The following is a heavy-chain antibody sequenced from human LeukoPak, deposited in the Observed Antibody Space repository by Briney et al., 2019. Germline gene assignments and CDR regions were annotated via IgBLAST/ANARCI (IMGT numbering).Heavy chain of an antibody. V-gene: IGHV1-69*05. CDR2: IIPIFGTA. CDR3: ASVISGSGSYYQSLDY. CDR1: GGTFSSYA. Sequence: ASVKVSCKASGGTFSSYAISWVRQAPGQGLEWMGMIIPIFGTANYAQKFQGRVTITTDESTSTAYMELSSLRSEDTAVYYCASVISGSGSYYQSLDYWGQGTLVTVSS. D-gene: IGHD3-10*01. J-gene: IGHJ4*02.